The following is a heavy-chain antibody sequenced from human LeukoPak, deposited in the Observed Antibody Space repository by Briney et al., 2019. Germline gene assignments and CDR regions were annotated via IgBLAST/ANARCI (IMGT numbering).Heavy chain of an antibody. CDR1: GATITSSN. CDR2: ITHSRGT. V-gene: IGHV4-59*01. J-gene: IGHJ5*01. CDR3: TRDSVYATNWYDP. Sequence: SETLSLTCTVSGATITSSNWNCIRQPPPQRLELLEYITHSRGTNSNPSLQTRITKSMDPSKIQFSLTLTSVTAASTPSYPFTRDSVYATNWYDPWGQGILVTVSS. D-gene: IGHD2-8*01.